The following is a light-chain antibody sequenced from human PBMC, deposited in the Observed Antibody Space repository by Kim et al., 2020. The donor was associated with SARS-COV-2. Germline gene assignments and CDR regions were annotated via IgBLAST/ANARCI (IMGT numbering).Light chain of an antibody. J-gene: IGKJ5*01. CDR1: RSICSN. V-gene: IGKV3-15*01. CDR2: GAS. Sequence: PGEGATYSCRAVRSICSNLAWYQQNPDQAPRLRIYGASARTTDIPAKFSGSGSETEFTLAVSSLQSEDLEVYYCQQYNNWPITFGQETRLEIK. CDR3: QQYNNWPIT.